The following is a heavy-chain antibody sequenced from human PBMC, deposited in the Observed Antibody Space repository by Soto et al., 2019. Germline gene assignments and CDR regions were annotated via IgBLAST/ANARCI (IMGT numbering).Heavy chain of an antibody. CDR1: GGSFSGYY. Sequence: ETLSLTCAVYGGSFSGYYWSWIRQPPGKGLEWIGEINHSGSTNYNPSLKSRVTISVDTSKNQFSLKLSSVTAADTAVYYCARGRDIVVVVAARNDAFDIWGQGTMVTVSS. CDR3: ARGRDIVVVVAARNDAFDI. J-gene: IGHJ3*02. D-gene: IGHD2-15*01. CDR2: INHSGST. V-gene: IGHV4-34*01.